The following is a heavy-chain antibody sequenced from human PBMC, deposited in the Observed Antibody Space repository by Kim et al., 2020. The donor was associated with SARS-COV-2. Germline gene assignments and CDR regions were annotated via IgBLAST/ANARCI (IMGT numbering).Heavy chain of an antibody. Sequence: SGPTLVNPTQTLTLTCTFSGFSLSTSGMCVSWIRQPPGKALEWLALIDWDDDKYYSTSLKTRLTISKDTSKNQVVLTMTNMDPVDTATYYCARTRTRQPYGSGSYEHYYYGMDVWGQGTTVTVSS. D-gene: IGHD3-10*01. CDR2: IDWDDDK. V-gene: IGHV2-70*01. J-gene: IGHJ6*02. CDR3: ARTRTRQPYGSGSYEHYYYGMDV. CDR1: GFSLSTSGMC.